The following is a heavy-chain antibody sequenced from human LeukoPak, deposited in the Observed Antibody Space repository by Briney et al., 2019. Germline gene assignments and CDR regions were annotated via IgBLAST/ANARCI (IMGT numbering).Heavy chain of an antibody. CDR1: GFTFRNYW. D-gene: IGHD3-22*01. V-gene: IGHV3-7*03. J-gene: IGHJ4*02. Sequence: PGGSLRLSCAASGFTFRNYWMNWVRQAPGKGLEWVANIKQDGSEIYYVDSVKGRFTISRDNAKNSLYLQMNSLKTEDTAVYYCTRALYYYDSSGYYGSFDYWGQGTLVTVSS. CDR3: TRALYYYDSSGYYGSFDY. CDR2: IKQDGSEI.